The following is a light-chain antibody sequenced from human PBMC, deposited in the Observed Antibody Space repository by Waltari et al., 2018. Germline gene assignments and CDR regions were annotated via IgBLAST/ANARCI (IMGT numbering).Light chain of an antibody. CDR1: QTVFDSSTNKNY. CDR2: CAS. Sequence: DIVMTQSPDSLAVSLGERATINCRSSQTVFDSSTNKNYVAWYQQTAGHPPKLLIYCASTRESGVPDGFGGSESGTEFTLTVRSIQAEDVAIYYCQKYYTIPYTFGQGTKLEI. J-gene: IGKJ2*01. V-gene: IGKV4-1*01. CDR3: QKYYTIPYT.